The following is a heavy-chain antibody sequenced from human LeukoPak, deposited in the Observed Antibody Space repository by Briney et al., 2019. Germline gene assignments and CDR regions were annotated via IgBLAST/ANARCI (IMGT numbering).Heavy chain of an antibody. D-gene: IGHD4/OR15-4a*01. J-gene: IGHJ4*02. CDR2: IYYSGST. CDR3: AGKKGTMVFFDY. CDR1: GGSISSGDYY. V-gene: IGHV4-30-4*01. Sequence: TLSLTCTVSGGSISSGDYYWSWIRQPPGKGLEWIGYIYYSGSTYYNPSIKSRVTISVDTSKNQFSLKLSSVTAADTAVYYCAGKKGTMVFFDYWGQGTLVTVPS.